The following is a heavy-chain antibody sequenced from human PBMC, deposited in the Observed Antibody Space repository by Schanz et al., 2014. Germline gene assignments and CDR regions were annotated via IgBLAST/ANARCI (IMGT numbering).Heavy chain of an antibody. CDR2: IWYDGSNK. CDR3: ARDGDFDY. CDR1: EFTFSSYG. J-gene: IGHJ4*02. V-gene: IGHV3-33*08. Sequence: VQLVESGGGLVQPRGSLRLSCAASEFTFSSYGMHWVRQAPGKGLEWVAIIWYDGSNKYYADSVKGRFTISRDNSKNTLSLQMNSLRAEDTAVYYGARDGDFDYWGQGTLVTVSS.